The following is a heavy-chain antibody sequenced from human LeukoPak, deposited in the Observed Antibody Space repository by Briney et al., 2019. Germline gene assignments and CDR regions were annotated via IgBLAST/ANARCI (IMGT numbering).Heavy chain of an antibody. V-gene: IGHV4-4*07. J-gene: IGHJ4*02. Sequence: SETLSLTCTVSNGSIGSYYWTWIRKPAGKGMEWIGRIHRTGSTNYNPSLTSRVIMSVDTSKNQFSLRLTSLTAADTAVYYYAREGARDDFVVVPAALDFWGLGTLVTVSS. D-gene: IGHD2-2*01. CDR2: IHRTGST. CDR3: AREGARDDFVVVPAALDF. CDR1: NGSIGSYY.